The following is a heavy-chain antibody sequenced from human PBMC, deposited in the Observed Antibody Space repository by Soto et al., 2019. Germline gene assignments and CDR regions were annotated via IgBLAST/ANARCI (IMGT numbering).Heavy chain of an antibody. V-gene: IGHV4-39*01. Sequence: SETLSLTCTVSGVSIHNSHSFWAWIRQPPGKGLQFVASVYHNGGAHYNSSLKSRVTISVDTANNQVSLRMRSLTAADTAFYYCGRVVEGATRHTDPDSWGQGILVTVSS. D-gene: IGHD2-21*01. CDR2: VYHNGGA. CDR1: GVSIHNSHSF. J-gene: IGHJ5*01. CDR3: GRVVEGATRHTDPDS.